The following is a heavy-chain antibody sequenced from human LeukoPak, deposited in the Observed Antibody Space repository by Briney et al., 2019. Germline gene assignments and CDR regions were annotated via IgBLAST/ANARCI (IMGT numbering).Heavy chain of an antibody. Sequence: PGGSLRLSCAASGFTFSSYAMSWVRQAPGRGLEWVSAISGSGGNTYYADSVKGRLTISRDNSKNTLYLQMNSLRAEDTAVYYCARTYRYHGSGNYMDVWGKGTTVTISS. CDR3: ARTYRYHGSGNYMDV. V-gene: IGHV3-23*01. CDR2: ISGSGGNT. D-gene: IGHD3-10*01. CDR1: GFTFSSYA. J-gene: IGHJ6*03.